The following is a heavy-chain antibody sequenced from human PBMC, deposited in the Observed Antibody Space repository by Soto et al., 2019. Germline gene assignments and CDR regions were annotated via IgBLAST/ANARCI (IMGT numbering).Heavy chain of an antibody. CDR1: GFTFSSYS. Sequence: EVHLVESGGGLVKPGGSLRLSCAASGFTFSSYSMNWVRQAPGKGLEWVSSISSRSTYIYYADSVKGRFTISRDNAKNLLFLQMNSLRAEDTAVYYCAKDEPRVHYYMDVWGKGTTVTVSS. CDR3: AKDEPRVHYYMDV. CDR2: ISSRSTYI. V-gene: IGHV3-21*01. J-gene: IGHJ6*03.